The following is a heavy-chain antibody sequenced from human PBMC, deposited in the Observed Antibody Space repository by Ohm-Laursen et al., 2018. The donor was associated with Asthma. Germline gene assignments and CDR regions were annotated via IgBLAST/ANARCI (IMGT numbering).Heavy chain of an antibody. D-gene: IGHD3-16*01. J-gene: IGHJ6*02. CDR1: GFTFSSYA. Sequence: SLRLSCAASGFTFSSYAMHWVRQAPGKGLEWVAVISYDGSNKYYADSVKGRFTISRDNSKNTLYLQMNSLRAEDTAVYYCARESAVGYYYYYGMDVWGQGTTVTVSS. CDR3: ARESAVGYYYYYGMDV. CDR2: ISYDGSNK. V-gene: IGHV3-30-3*01.